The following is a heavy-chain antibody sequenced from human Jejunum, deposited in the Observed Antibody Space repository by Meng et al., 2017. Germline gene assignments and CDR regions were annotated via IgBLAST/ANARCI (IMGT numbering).Heavy chain of an antibody. CDR3: ARGNEYSNYGADF. J-gene: IGHJ4*02. V-gene: IGHV4-34*01. CDR2: INDSGST. Sequence: QVRLQQGGAGRLKHSETLSLTCQVYGGSIIDCYWTWIRQAPGKGLEWIGEINDSGSTNYTPSLKSRVTITVDTSKSQFYLRVSSVTAADTAVYYCARGNEYSNYGADFWGQGTLVTVSS. D-gene: IGHD4-11*01. CDR1: GGSIIDCY.